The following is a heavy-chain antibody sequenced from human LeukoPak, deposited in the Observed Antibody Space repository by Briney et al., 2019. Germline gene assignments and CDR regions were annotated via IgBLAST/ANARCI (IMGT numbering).Heavy chain of an antibody. CDR3: ASENCSGTSCSSFDY. J-gene: IGHJ4*02. V-gene: IGHV3-66*01. CDR2: IYSGGST. Sequence: GGSLRLSCAASGFTVRSNYMSWVRQAPGKGLEWVSVIYSGGSTYYANSVKGRFTISRDNSKNTLYLQMNSLRAEDTAVYYCASENCSGTSCSSFDYWGQGTLVTVSS. D-gene: IGHD2-2*01. CDR1: GFTVRSNY.